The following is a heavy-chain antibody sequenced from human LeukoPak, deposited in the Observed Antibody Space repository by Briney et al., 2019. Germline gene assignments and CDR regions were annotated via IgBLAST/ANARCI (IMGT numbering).Heavy chain of an antibody. V-gene: IGHV4-30-4*01. D-gene: IGHD2-2*01. CDR3: ASDSSTSWYSFDY. CDR1: GGSISSGDYY. CDR2: IYYSGST. J-gene: IGHJ4*02. Sequence: PSETLSLTCTVSGGSISSGDYYWSWIRQPPGKGLEWIGYIYYSGSTYYNPSLKSRVTISVDTSKNQFSLKLSSVTAADTAVYYCASDSSTSWYSFDYWGQGTLVTVSS.